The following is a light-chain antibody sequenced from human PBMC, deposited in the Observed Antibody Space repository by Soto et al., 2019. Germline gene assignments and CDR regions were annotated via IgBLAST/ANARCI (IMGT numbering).Light chain of an antibody. Sequence: DVVMTQSPLSLPVTLGQSASISCRSSQSVVYRDGIAYLSWFQQRPGQSPRRLIYKASKRDSGVRERFSGSGSGIVFPIKISGGGAEDVGFYYCMKGTPGPPTFGGGPKVEFK. V-gene: IGKV2-30*01. CDR1: QSVVYRDGIAY. J-gene: IGKJ4*02. CDR2: KAS. CDR3: MKGTPGPPT.